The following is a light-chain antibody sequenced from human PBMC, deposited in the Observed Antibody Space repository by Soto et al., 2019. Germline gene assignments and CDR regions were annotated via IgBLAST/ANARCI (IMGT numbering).Light chain of an antibody. V-gene: IGKV1-9*01. J-gene: IGKJ5*01. CDR1: QTINTY. CDR3: QQLNTLPFT. CDR2: EAS. Sequence: DIQMTQSPSSLSASVGDRVTITCRARQTINTYLNWYQQTPGTAPKLLIYEASTLQSGVPSRFSGSGSGTEFTLTISGLLPEDFATYHCQQLNTLPFTFGQGTRLEIK.